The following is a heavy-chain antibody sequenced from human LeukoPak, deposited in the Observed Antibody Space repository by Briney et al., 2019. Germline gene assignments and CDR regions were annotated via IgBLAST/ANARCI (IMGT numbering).Heavy chain of an antibody. J-gene: IGHJ4*02. Sequence: PGGSLRLSCVASGFTFSSYETNWVRQAPGKGLEWVSYISSSGSTIYYADSVKGRFTISRDNAKNSLYLQMNSLRAEDTAVYYCARMHGEIDYWGQGTLVTVSS. CDR2: ISSSGSTI. D-gene: IGHD3-10*01. V-gene: IGHV3-48*03. CDR3: ARMHGEIDY. CDR1: GFTFSSYE.